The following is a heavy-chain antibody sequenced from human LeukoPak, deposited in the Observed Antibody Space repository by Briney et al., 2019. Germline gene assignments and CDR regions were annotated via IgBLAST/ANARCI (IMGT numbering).Heavy chain of an antibody. Sequence: SEALSLTCTVSSVSISSYYWSWIRQPPGKGLEWIGYIYYSGSTNYNPSLKSRVTISVDTSKNQFSLKLSSVTAADAAVYYCARGKTYYDISKDAFDIWGQGTMVTVSS. V-gene: IGHV4-59*01. CDR3: ARGKTYYDISKDAFDI. CDR2: IYYSGST. D-gene: IGHD3-22*01. J-gene: IGHJ3*02. CDR1: SVSISSYY.